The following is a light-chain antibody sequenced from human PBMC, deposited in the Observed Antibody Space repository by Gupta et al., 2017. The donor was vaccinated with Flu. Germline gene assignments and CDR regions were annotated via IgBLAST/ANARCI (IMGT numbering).Light chain of an antibody. V-gene: IGKV1-39*01. J-gene: IGKJ5*01. CDR2: AAA. Sequence: DIQMTQSPSSLSASVGDRVTITCRASQSISSYLNWYQQKPGKAPKLLIYAAASLQSGVPSRFSGSGSGTDFTLTISSLQPEDFATYYCQQSYSTPPLTFGQGTQMEIK. CDR3: QQSYSTPPLT. CDR1: QSISSY.